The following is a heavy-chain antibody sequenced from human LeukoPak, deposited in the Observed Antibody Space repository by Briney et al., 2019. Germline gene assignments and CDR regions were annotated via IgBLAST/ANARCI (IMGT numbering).Heavy chain of an antibody. J-gene: IGHJ4*02. Sequence: KSGGSLRLSCAASGFTFSSYGMHWVRQAPGKGLEWISFIYSDGSAYYADSVQGRFTISTHSSKNTVSLQMNSLRPEDTAVYYCVRALGSSGDSWGPGTLVTVSS. CDR3: VRALGSSGDS. V-gene: IGHV3-53*04. D-gene: IGHD6-6*01. CDR2: IYSDGSA. CDR1: GFTFSSYG.